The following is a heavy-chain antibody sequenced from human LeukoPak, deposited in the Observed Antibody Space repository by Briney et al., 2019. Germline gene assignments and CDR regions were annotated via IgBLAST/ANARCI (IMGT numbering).Heavy chain of an antibody. CDR3: ARGSGTYYPLYLDY. J-gene: IGHJ4*02. CDR2: ISSNGGST. V-gene: IGHV3-64*01. D-gene: IGHD1-26*01. CDR1: GFTFSSYS. Sequence: GGSLGLSCAASGFTFSSYSMHWVRQAPGKGLEYVSAISSNGGSTYYANSVKGRFTISRDNSKNTLYLQMGSLRAEDMAVYYCARGSGTYYPLYLDYWGQGTLVTVSS.